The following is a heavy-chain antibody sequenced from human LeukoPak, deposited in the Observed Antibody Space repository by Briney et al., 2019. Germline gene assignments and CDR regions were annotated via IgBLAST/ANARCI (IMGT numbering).Heavy chain of an antibody. CDR1: GGTFSSYA. CDR2: IIPIFGTA. V-gene: IGHV1-69*05. Sequence: GASVKVSCKASGGTFSSYAIGWVRQAPGQGLEWMGGIIPIFGTANYAQKFQGRVTITTDESTSTAYMELSSLRSEDTAVYYCATEGAGPFDYWGQGTLVTVSS. J-gene: IGHJ4*02. CDR3: ATEGAGPFDY. D-gene: IGHD3-16*01.